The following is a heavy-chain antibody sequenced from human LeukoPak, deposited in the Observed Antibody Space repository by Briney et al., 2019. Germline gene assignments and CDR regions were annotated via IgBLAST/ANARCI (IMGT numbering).Heavy chain of an antibody. J-gene: IGHJ6*04. CDR2: ISSNGGST. CDR1: GFTFCSYA. Sequence: GGSLRLSCSASGFTFCSYAMHWVRQAPGKGLEYVSAISSNGGSTYYADSVKGRFTISRGNSKNTLYLQMSSLRAEDTAVYYCVKDQSAYSGYGPYYYYGMDVWGKGTTVTVSS. V-gene: IGHV3-64D*06. CDR3: VKDQSAYSGYGPYYYYGMDV. D-gene: IGHD5-12*01.